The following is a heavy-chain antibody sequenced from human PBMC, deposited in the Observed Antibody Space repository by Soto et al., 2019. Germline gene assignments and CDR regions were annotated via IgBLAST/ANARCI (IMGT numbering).Heavy chain of an antibody. D-gene: IGHD6-6*01. CDR2: INSDGSST. Sequence: EAQLVESGGGLVQPGGSLRLSCAASGFTFSSYWMHWVRQAPGKGLVWVSRINSDGSSTSYADSVKGRFTISRDNAKKTLYLQMNSLRAEDTAVYYCARRGPGYSSSPRGFDYWGQGTLVTVSS. CDR3: ARRGPGYSSSPRGFDY. V-gene: IGHV3-74*01. CDR1: GFTFSSYW. J-gene: IGHJ4*02.